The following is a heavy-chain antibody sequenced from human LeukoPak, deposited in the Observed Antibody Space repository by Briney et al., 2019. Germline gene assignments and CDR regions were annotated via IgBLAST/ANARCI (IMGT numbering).Heavy chain of an antibody. V-gene: IGHV4-39*07. D-gene: IGHD2-2*01. CDR3: ARIPAMLPGRFDP. CDR2: IYSSGST. J-gene: IGHJ5*02. CDR1: GGSIRSSSYY. Sequence: PSETLSLTCTVSGGSIRSSSYYWGWIRQPPGKGLEWIGNIYSSGSTYYNPSLKSRVTISIDTSENQFSLKLSSVTAADTAVYYCARIPAMLPGRFDPWGQGTLVTVSS.